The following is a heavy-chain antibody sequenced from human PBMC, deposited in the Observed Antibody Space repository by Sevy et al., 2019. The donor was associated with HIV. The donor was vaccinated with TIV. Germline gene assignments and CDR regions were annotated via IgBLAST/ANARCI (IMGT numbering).Heavy chain of an antibody. Sequence: SETLSLTCTVSGGSISSGAYYWSWIRQHPGKGLEWIGDIYYSGSTHYNPSLKSRLIISVDTSKNQFSLRLSSVTAADTAVYYCARQKARGVSYNWFDPRGQGTLVTVSS. V-gene: IGHV4-31*03. CDR1: GGSISSGAYY. D-gene: IGHD1-26*01. J-gene: IGHJ5*02. CDR2: IYYSGST. CDR3: ARQKARGVSYNWFDP.